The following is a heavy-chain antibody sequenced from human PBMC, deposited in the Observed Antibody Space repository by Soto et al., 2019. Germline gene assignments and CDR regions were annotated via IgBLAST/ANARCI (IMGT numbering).Heavy chain of an antibody. CDR1: GGSIRSHY. Sequence: QVQLQESGPGLVKPSETLSLTCTVSGGSIRSHYWSWIRQAPGKGLEWVGFLYYGGSTNYNPSLKTTATISVETSKNQLSLRLTSVTAADTAVYYCARQGSSSWYVWFDPWGQGTLVTVSS. D-gene: IGHD6-13*01. CDR3: ARQGSSSWYVWFDP. CDR2: LYYGGST. J-gene: IGHJ5*02. V-gene: IGHV4-59*08.